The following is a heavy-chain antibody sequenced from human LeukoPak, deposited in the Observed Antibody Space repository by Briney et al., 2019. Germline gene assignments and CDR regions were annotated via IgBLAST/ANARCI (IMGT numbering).Heavy chain of an antibody. CDR2: TSAGGSST. V-gene: IGHV3-23*01. CDR3: AKGGYCSSSSCYYGWFEP. Sequence: GPLRLSCAASGFSFSSYAMHWVRQAPGKGLEWVSTTSAGGSSTYYADSVKGRFTISRDNSKNTFYLQMNSLRAEDTAAYYCAKGGYCSSSSCYYGWFEPWGQGTLVTVSS. D-gene: IGHD2-2*01. CDR1: GFSFSSYA. J-gene: IGHJ5*02.